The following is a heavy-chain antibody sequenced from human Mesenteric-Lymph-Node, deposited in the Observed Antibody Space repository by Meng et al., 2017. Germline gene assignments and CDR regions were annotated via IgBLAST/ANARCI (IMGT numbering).Heavy chain of an antibody. J-gene: IGHJ5*02. CDR3: AKDLHIKWELLVDA. D-gene: IGHD3-10*01. CDR1: GFTFSTYG. V-gene: IGHV3-30*18. Sequence: QVQLVESGGGVVQPVRSLKLSCAASGFTFSTYGMHWVRQAPGKGLEWVANISNDGTKKYYVDSVKGRFTISRDNSKNTLHLQMNSLRAEDTAVYYCAKDLHIKWELLVDAWGQGTLVTVSS. CDR2: ISNDGTKK.